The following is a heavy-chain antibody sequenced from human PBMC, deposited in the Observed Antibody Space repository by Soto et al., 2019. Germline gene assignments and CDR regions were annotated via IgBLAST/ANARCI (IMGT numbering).Heavy chain of an antibody. D-gene: IGHD6-6*01. J-gene: IGHJ6*02. Sequence: QVQLVESGGGLVKPGGSLRLSCAASGFTFSDYYMSWIRQAPGKGLEWVSYISSSGSTIYYADSVKGRFTISRDNAKNXXYLQMKSLRAEDTAVYYCARAARPHLYYYYYGMDVWGQGTTVTVSS. V-gene: IGHV3-11*01. CDR2: ISSSGSTI. CDR3: ARAARPHLYYYYYGMDV. CDR1: GFTFSDYY.